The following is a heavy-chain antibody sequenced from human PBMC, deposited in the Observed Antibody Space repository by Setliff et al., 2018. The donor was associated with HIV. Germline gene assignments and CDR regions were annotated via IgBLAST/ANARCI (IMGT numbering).Heavy chain of an antibody. CDR2: IYVSGSF. D-gene: IGHD5-18*01. CDR3: AKGRPRIQVWEGFDY. Sequence: SETLSLTCAVSGDSLTNGGAHWSWIRQPAGKGLEWIGQIYVSGSFNYNPSLTSRVTISVDKSKNQFSLNLTSVTAADTAVYYCAKGRPRIQVWEGFDYWGQGILVTVSS. V-gene: IGHV4-61*10. J-gene: IGHJ4*02. CDR1: GDSLTNGGAH.